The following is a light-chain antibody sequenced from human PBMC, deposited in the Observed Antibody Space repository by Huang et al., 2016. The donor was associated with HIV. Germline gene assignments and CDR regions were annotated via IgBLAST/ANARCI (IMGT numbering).Light chain of an antibody. CDR3: LQDHNYPRT. CDR1: QGITDD. V-gene: IGKV1-6*01. CDR2: GAS. Sequence: AIQMTQSPSSLSASVGDRVTITCRASQGITDDFAWYQQKPGKAPKLLISGASTLWSGVPSRFSGSGSGTDFTLTISSLQPEDYATYYCLQDHNYPRTFGQGTKVE. J-gene: IGKJ1*01.